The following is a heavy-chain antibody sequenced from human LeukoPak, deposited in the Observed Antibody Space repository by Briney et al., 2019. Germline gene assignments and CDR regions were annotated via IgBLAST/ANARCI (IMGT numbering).Heavy chain of an antibody. CDR1: GFTFSSYS. CDR3: ARELMPDY. CDR2: ISSSSSTI. D-gene: IGHD2-8*01. J-gene: IGHJ4*02. Sequence: RGSLRLSCAASGFTFSSYSMSWVRQAPGKGLEWVSYISSSSSTIYYADSVKGRFTISRDNAKNSLYLQMNSLRAEDTAVYYCARELMPDYWGQGTLVTVSS. V-gene: IGHV3-48*04.